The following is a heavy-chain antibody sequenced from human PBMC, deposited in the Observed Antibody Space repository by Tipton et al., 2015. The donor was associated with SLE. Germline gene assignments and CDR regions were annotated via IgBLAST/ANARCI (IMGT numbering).Heavy chain of an antibody. D-gene: IGHD3-22*01. CDR2: IYHTGDT. V-gene: IGHV4-30-2*01. J-gene: IGHJ5*02. CDR1: GASISSSGYS. CDR3: ARYQMEGYFGSDPLGWFDP. Sequence: TLSLTCAVSGASISSSGYSWSWIRQPPGRGLEWIGYIYHTGDTSYNPSLKSRVTISLDRSKNHFSLQMNSVTAADTAVYYCARYQMEGYFGSDPLGWFDPCGLGTLVTVS.